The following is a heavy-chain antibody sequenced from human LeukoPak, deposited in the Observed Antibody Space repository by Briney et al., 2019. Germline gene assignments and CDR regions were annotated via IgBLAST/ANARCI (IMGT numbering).Heavy chain of an antibody. J-gene: IGHJ4*02. CDR1: SKFFSGYY. CDR3: ARDQYYYDSSGYYRFDY. Sequence: SETLSLTCGVSSKFFSGYYWGWIRQPPGKGLEWIGSIYHGGNTYYNPSLKSRVTMSVDTSKNQLSLNLISVTAADTAVYYCARDQYYYDSSGYYRFDYWGQGTLVTVSS. D-gene: IGHD3-22*01. V-gene: IGHV4-38-2*02. CDR2: IYHGGNT.